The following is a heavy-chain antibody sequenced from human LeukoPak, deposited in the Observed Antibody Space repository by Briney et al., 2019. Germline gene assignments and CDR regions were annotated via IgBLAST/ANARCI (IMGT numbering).Heavy chain of an antibody. D-gene: IGHD6-13*01. CDR1: GFTFSSYS. Sequence: GGSLRLSCAASGFTFSSYSMNWVRQAPGKGLEWVSYISSGSSTIYYADSVKGRFTISRDNAKNSLYLQMNSLRDEDTALYYCARDWGSSSYGYYYYGMDVWGQGTTVTVSS. CDR3: ARDWGSSSYGYYYYGMDV. CDR2: ISSGSSTI. J-gene: IGHJ6*02. V-gene: IGHV3-48*02.